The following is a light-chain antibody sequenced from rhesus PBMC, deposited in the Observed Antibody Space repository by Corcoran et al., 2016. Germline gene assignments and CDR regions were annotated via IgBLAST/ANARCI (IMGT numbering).Light chain of an antibody. CDR3: QHGYGIRYS. CDR1: QGISNN. CDR2: KAS. Sequence: IQMTQSPSSLSASVGDRVTITRRASQGISNNLAWYQQKPGKVPNLLIFKASTLESGIPSRFSGSGSGTDFTLTISSLQPEGFATYYCQHGYGIRYSFGQGTKVEIK. J-gene: IGKJ2*01. V-gene: IGKV1-25*01.